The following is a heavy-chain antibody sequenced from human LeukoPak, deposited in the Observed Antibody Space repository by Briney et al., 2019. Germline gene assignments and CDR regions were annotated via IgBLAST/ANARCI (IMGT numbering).Heavy chain of an antibody. J-gene: IGHJ3*01. Sequence: GASVKVSCKASGYTFTSHGISWVRQAPGQGLEWMGWISTYSGDTIYAQELQVRLTMTTDTSTNTACMELRSLKSDDTAIYYCARGTDSSNWPDAFDFWGEGTMLTVSS. CDR3: ARGTDSSNWPDAFDF. V-gene: IGHV1-18*01. D-gene: IGHD6-13*01. CDR1: GYTFTSHG. CDR2: ISTYSGDT.